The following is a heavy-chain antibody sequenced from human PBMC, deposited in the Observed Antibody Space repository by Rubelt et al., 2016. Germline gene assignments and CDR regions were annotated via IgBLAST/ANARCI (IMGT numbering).Heavy chain of an antibody. D-gene: IGHD2-21*02. CDR1: CGSISSSSYY. V-gene: IGHV4-39*01. CDR3: ARLSVVTTAAFDI. CDR2: IYYGGST. Sequence: QLQLQESGPGLVKPSETLSLTCTVSCGSISSSSYYWGWIRQPPGKALEWIGSIYYGGSTYYNPSLKSRVTISVDTSKNQFSLKLSSVTAADTAVYYCARLSVVTTAAFDIWGQGTMVTVSS. J-gene: IGHJ3*02.